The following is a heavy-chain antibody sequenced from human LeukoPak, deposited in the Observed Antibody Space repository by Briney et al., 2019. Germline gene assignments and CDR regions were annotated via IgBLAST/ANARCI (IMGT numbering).Heavy chain of an antibody. J-gene: IGHJ2*01. CDR2: INHSGST. CDR3: ARECLIVGCWYFDL. V-gene: IGHV4-34*01. Sequence: SETLSLTCAVYGGSFSGYYWSWIRQPPGKGLEWIGEINHSGSTNYNPSLKSRVTISVDTSKNQFSLKLSSVTAADTAVYYCARECLIVGCWYFDLWGRGTLVTVSS. CDR1: GGSFSGYY. D-gene: IGHD3-22*01.